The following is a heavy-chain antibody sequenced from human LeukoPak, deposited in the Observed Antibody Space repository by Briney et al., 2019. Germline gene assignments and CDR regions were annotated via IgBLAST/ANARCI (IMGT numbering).Heavy chain of an antibody. Sequence: SETLSLTCAVYGGSFSGYYWRWLRQPPGKGLERVGEINHSGSTNYNPSLKSRVTISVDTSKNQFSLKLSSVTAADTAVYYCARALPAARAFDIWGQGTMVTVSS. CDR3: ARALPAARAFDI. CDR2: INHSGST. J-gene: IGHJ3*02. V-gene: IGHV4-34*01. D-gene: IGHD2-2*01. CDR1: GGSFSGYY.